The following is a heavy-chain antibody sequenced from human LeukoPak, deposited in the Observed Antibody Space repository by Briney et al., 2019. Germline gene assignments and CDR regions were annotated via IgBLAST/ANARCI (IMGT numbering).Heavy chain of an antibody. D-gene: IGHD2-8*01. V-gene: IGHV1-46*01. CDR3: ARDGLYCTNGVCSSDI. Sequence: ASVKVSCKASGYTSTRHYMNWVRQAPGQGLEWMGKINPSSGGTGYAQKFQGRVTMTRDTSTSTVYMELTSLRSEDTAVYYCARDGLYCTNGVCSSDIWGQGTLVTVSS. CDR2: INPSSGGT. J-gene: IGHJ3*02. CDR1: GYTSTRHY.